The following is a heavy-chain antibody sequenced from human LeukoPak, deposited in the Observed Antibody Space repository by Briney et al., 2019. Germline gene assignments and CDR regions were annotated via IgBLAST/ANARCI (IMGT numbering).Heavy chain of an antibody. CDR1: GFTFSSYA. J-gene: IGHJ4*02. CDR2: ISGSGGST. V-gene: IGHV3-23*01. D-gene: IGHD4-17*01. Sequence: GGSLRLSCAASGFTFSSYAMSWARQAPGKGLEWVSAISGSGGSTYYADSVKGRFTISRDNAKNSLYLQMNSLRVEDTAVYYCARYRGYGDYSIPGIDYWGQGTLVTVSS. CDR3: ARYRGYGDYSIPGIDY.